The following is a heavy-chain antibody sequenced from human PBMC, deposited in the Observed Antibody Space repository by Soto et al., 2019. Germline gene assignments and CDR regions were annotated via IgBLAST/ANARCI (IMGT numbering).Heavy chain of an antibody. V-gene: IGHV3-30-3*01. CDR3: ARGAYYDSGGYYLGCLDY. CDR2: ISYDGSNK. J-gene: IGHJ4*02. D-gene: IGHD3-22*01. CDR1: GFTFSGYA. Sequence: PGGSLRLSCAASGFTFSGYAMHWVRQAPGKGLEWVASISYDGSNKYYADSVKGRFTISRDNSKHTLYLQVSSLRAEDTAVYYCARGAYYDSGGYYLGCLDYWGQGTLVTVSS.